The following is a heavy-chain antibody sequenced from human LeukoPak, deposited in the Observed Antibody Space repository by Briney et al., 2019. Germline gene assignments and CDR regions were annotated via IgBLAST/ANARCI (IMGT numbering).Heavy chain of an antibody. CDR2: ISWNSGSI. D-gene: IGHD5/OR15-5a*01. CDR1: GFTFDDYA. V-gene: IGHV3-9*01. J-gene: IGHJ3*01. Sequence: GGSLSLSCAASGFTFDDYAMHWVRQAPGKGLEWVSGISWNSGSIGYADSVKGRFTISRDNAKNSLYLQMNSLRAEDTALYYCAKSEMSQIVLSAFDVWGQGTMVTVSS. CDR3: AKSEMSQIVLSAFDV.